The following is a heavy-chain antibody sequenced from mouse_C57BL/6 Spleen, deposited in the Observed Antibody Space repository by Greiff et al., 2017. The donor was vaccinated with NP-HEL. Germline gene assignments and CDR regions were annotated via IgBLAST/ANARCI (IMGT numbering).Heavy chain of an antibody. D-gene: IGHD1-1*01. CDR1: GYTFTDYN. CDR3: ARRGYGSSYRYCDV. V-gene: IGHV1-18*01. J-gene: IGHJ1*03. Sequence: EVQLQESGPELVKPGASVKIPCKASGYTFTDYNMDWVKQSHGKSLEWIGDINPNNGGTIYNQKFKGKATLTVDKSSSTAYMELRSLTSEDTAVYYCARRGYGSSYRYCDVWGTGTTVTVSS. CDR2: INPNNGGT.